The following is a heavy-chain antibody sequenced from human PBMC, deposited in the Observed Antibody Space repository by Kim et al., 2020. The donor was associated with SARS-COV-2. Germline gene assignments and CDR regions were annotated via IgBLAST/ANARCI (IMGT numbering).Heavy chain of an antibody. J-gene: IGHJ4*02. Sequence: YADSVKGRFTISRDNAKNSLYLQMNSLGAEDTALYYCAKGALAVAGPLDYWGQGTLVTVSS. CDR3: AKGALAVAGPLDY. D-gene: IGHD6-19*01. V-gene: IGHV3-9*01.